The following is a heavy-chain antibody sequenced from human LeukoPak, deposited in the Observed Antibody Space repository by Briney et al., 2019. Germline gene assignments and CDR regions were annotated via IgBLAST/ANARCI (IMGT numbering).Heavy chain of an antibody. CDR1: GFTFSSYG. CDR3: AKDRYYYYYMDV. J-gene: IGHJ6*03. V-gene: IGHV3-30*18. CDR2: ISYDGSNK. Sequence: GGSLRLSCAASGFTFSSYGMHWVRQAPGKGLEWVAVISYDGSNKYYADSVKGRFTISRDNSKNTLYLQMNSLRAEDTAVYYCAKDRYYYYYMDVWGKGTTVTVSS.